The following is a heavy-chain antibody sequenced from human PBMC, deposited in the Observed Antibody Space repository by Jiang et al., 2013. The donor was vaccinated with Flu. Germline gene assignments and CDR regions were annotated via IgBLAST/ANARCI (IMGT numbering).Heavy chain of an antibody. CDR3: ASLNSGSGVY. CDR2: IYYSGST. D-gene: IGHD1-26*01. CDR1: GGSVSSATYY. Sequence: PGLVKPSETLSLTCTVSGGSVSSATYYWSWIRQPPGKGLEYIGYIYYSGSTNYNPSLKSRVTISVDTSKNQFSPKLSSVTAADTALYYCASLNSGSGVYWGQGTLVTVSS. V-gene: IGHV4-61*01. J-gene: IGHJ4*02.